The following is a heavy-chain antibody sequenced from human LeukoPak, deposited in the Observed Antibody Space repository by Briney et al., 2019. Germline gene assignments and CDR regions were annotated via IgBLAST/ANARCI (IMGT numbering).Heavy chain of an antibody. V-gene: IGHV4-59*08. J-gene: IGHJ5*02. Sequence: SETLSLTCTVSGGSISSYYWSWIRQPPGKGLEWIGYIYYSGSTNYNPSLKSRVTISVDTSKNQFSLKLSSVTAADTAVYYCARRESWGVGVWFDPWGQGTLVTVSP. CDR1: GGSISSYY. CDR3: ARRESWGVGVWFDP. CDR2: IYYSGST. D-gene: IGHD3-16*01.